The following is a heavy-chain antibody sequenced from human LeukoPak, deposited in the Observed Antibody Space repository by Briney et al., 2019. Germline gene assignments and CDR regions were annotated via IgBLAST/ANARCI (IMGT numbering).Heavy chain of an antibody. D-gene: IGHD2-2*01. CDR3: ARSVSRYCSSTSRREYRLYYYYYMDV. CDR2: IYYSGST. CDR1: GGSISSYY. Sequence: PSETLSLTCTVSGGSISSYYWSWIRQPPGKGLEWIGYIYYSGSTNYNPSLKSRVTISVDTSKNQFSLKLSSVTAADTAVYYCARSVSRYCSSTSRREYRLYYYYYMDVWGKGTTVTISS. V-gene: IGHV4-59*01. J-gene: IGHJ6*03.